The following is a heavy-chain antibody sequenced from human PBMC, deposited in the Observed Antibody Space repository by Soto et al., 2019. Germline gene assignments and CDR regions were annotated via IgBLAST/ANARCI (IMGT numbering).Heavy chain of an antibody. CDR2: INPSGGST. J-gene: IGHJ6*02. D-gene: IGHD2-15*01. Sequence: ASVKVSCKASGYTFSSYYIHWVRQAPGQGLEWMGIINPSGGSTSYAQKFQGRVTMTRDTSTSTVYMELSSLRSEDTAVYYCAKEDRRYYYYGMDVWGQGTTVTVSS. CDR1: GYTFSSYY. V-gene: IGHV1-46*01. CDR3: AKEDRRYYYYGMDV.